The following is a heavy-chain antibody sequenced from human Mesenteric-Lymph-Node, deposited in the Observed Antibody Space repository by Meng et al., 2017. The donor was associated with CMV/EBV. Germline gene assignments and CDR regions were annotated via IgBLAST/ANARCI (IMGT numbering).Heavy chain of an antibody. V-gene: IGHV3-23*01. CDR2: MGGSGGST. CDR3: AKVPKPNYDFLTGYLDY. Sequence: FNFSSYGMSWVRQAPGKGVEWVSAMGGSGGSTYYADSVKGRFTISRDKSKNTLFLQMNSVRAEDTAVYYCAKVPKPNYDFLTGYLDYWGQGTLVTVSS. J-gene: IGHJ4*02. D-gene: IGHD3-9*01. CDR1: FNFSSYG.